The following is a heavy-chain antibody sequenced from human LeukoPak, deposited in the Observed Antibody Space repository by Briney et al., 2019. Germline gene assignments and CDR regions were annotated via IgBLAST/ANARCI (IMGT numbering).Heavy chain of an antibody. D-gene: IGHD3-22*01. Sequence: SETLSLTCTVSGGSISRDYWSWIRQPPGKGLEWIGYIYYTGSTNYNPSLNSRVTISLETSKNQFSLKLSSVTAADTAVYYCARTGYDSSGYVGFYYYGMDVWGQGTTVTVSS. J-gene: IGHJ6*02. CDR2: IYYTGST. V-gene: IGHV4-59*12. CDR3: ARTGYDSSGYVGFYYYGMDV. CDR1: GGSISRDY.